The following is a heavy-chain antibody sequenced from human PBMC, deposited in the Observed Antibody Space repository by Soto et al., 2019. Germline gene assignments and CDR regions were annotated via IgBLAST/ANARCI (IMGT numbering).Heavy chain of an antibody. CDR2: TNAGDGNT. D-gene: IGHD6-19*01. V-gene: IGHV1-3*05. J-gene: IGHJ4*02. Sequence: QVQLVQSGAEEKKAGASVKVSCKASGYTLTGYAMHWVRQAPGQRLEWMGWTNAGDGNTKYSQKFQGRVTITRDTSASAAYMELSSLSSEDTAVYYCARAVAVPADFDYWGQGTLVTVSS. CDR1: GYTLTGYA. CDR3: ARAVAVPADFDY.